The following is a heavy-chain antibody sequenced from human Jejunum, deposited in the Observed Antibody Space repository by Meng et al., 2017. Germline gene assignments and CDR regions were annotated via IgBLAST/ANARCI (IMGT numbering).Heavy chain of an antibody. J-gene: IGHJ2*01. CDR3: ARVNWTSSYWYFDL. D-gene: IGHD1-1*01. Sequence: LQESRPVRVNPSQTLSLTCTVSGASMSSGNYYWTWIRQHPGKGLEWIGYIYYSGSTYYNPSLQSLVTISIDMSENQFSLKLTSVTAADTAVYYCARVNWTSSYWYFDLWGRGTLVTVAS. V-gene: IGHV4-31*01. CDR2: IYYSGST. CDR1: GASMSSGNYY.